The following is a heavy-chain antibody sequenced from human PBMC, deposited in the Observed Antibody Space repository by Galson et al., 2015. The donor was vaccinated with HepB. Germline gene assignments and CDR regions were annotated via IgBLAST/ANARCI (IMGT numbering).Heavy chain of an antibody. V-gene: IGHV1-18*04. Sequence: SVKVSCKASGYIFTLYGISWVRQAPGQGLEWMGWISTYNGDTNYAQKLQGRVTMTTDTFTSTAYMELRSLGSDDTAVYYCARESMVRGVIRGYYGMDVWGQRIKGTVSS. D-gene: IGHD3-10*01. CDR3: ARESMVRGVIRGYYGMDV. CDR2: ISTYNGDT. CDR1: GYIFTLYG. J-gene: IGHJ6*02.